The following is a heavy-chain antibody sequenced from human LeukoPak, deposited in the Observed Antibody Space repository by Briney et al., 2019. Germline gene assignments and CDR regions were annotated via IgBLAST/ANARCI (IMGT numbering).Heavy chain of an antibody. CDR1: GFTFSSYA. D-gene: IGHD2-8*01. V-gene: IGHV3-23*01. CDR3: AKVQWAVYAIRDDAFDI. J-gene: IGHJ3*02. Sequence: QPGGSLRLSCAASGFTFSSYAMSWVRQAPGKGLEWVSAISGSGGSTYYADSVKGRFTISRDNSKNTLYLQMNSLRAEDTAVYYCAKVQWAVYAIRDDAFDIWGQGTMVTVSS. CDR2: ISGSGGST.